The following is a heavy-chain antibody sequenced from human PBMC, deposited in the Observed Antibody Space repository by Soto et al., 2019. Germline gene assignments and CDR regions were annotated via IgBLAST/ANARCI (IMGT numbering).Heavy chain of an antibody. CDR2: FDPEDGET. D-gene: IGHD3-9*01. Sequence: ASVKVSCKVSGYTLTELSMHWVRQAPGKGLEWMGGFDPEDGETIYAQKFQGRVTMTEDTSTDTAYMELSSLRSEDTAVYYCATPFFSEGSDILTGEDAFDIWGQGTMVTVSS. J-gene: IGHJ3*02. CDR1: GYTLTELS. CDR3: ATPFFSEGSDILTGEDAFDI. V-gene: IGHV1-24*01.